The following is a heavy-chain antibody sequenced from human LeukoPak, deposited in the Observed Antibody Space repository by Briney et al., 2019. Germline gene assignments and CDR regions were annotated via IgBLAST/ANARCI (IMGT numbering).Heavy chain of an antibody. CDR1: GYTFTSYD. D-gene: IGHD1-26*01. Sequence: ASVKVSCKASGYTFTSYDINWVRQATGQGLEWMGWINLNSGDTGYAQNFQGRLTVTRDTSINTAYMGLSTLRSEDTAIYYCARVTGSIDYWGQGTLVTVSS. J-gene: IGHJ4*02. CDR3: ARVTGSIDY. CDR2: INLNSGDT. V-gene: IGHV1-8*01.